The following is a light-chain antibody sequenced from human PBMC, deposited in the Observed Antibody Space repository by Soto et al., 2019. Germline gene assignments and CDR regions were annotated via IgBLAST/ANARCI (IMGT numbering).Light chain of an antibody. CDR1: QSVYNN. V-gene: IGKV3-11*01. CDR2: SAS. J-gene: IGKJ1*01. CDR3: QERRNWPPGT. Sequence: IVMTQSPATLSVSPWERATLSCRASQSVYNNLAWYQQKPGQAPRPLMYSASSRATGIPDRFSGSGSGTDFTLTISSLEPEDFAVYYCQERRNWPPGTFGQGTKVDIK.